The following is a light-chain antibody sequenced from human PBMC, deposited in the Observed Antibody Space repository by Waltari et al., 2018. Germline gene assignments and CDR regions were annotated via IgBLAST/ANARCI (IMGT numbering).Light chain of an antibody. J-gene: IGKJ4*01. CDR3: QQRRNWPLT. V-gene: IGKV3-11*01. CDR2: DAS. Sequence: EIVLTQSPAILSFSPGVRATLSCRPSQSVGTYLAWYQQRPGQSPTLLIYDASSRATGIPATFTGSGSETDFTLTISSLQPEDFAVYYCQQRRNWPLTFGGGTRVQI. CDR1: QSVGTY.